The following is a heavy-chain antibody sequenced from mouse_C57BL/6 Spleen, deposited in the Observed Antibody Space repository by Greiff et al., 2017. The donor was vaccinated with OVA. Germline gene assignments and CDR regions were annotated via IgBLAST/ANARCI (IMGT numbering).Heavy chain of an antibody. D-gene: IGHD1-1*01. V-gene: IGHV1-62-2*01. Sequence: VQLQQSGAELVKPGASVKLSCKASGYTFTEYTIHWVKQRSGQGLEWIGWFFPGSGSIKYNEKFKDKATLTADKSSSTVYMELSRLTSEDSAVYYCARDEGEGEDYYGNGGFAYWGQGTLVTVSA. CDR1: GYTFTEYT. CDR2: FFPGSGSI. J-gene: IGHJ3*01. CDR3: ARDEGEGEDYYGNGGFAY.